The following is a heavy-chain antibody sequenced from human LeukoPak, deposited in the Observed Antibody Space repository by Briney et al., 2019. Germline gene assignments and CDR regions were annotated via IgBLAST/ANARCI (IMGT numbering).Heavy chain of an antibody. CDR3: ARSYGDYSQHLDY. CDR1: GGSISSYY. Sequence: SETLSLTCTVSGGSISSYYWSWIRQPPGKGLERLGYIYYSGSTNYNPSLKSRVTISVDTSKNQFSLKLSSVTAADTAVYYCARSYGDYSQHLDYWGQGTLVTVSS. CDR2: IYYSGST. J-gene: IGHJ4*02. V-gene: IGHV4-59*08. D-gene: IGHD4-17*01.